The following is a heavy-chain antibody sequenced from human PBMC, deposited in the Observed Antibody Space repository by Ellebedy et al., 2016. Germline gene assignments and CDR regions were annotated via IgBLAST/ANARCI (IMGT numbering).Heavy chain of an antibody. D-gene: IGHD1-1*01. CDR1: GFTFSSYD. CDR3: ASLDRRRGMDV. Sequence: GGSLRLSCAASGFTFSSYDMHWVRQATGKGLEWVSAIGTAGDTYYPGSVKGRFTISRENAKNSLYLQMNSLRAEDTAVYYCASLDRRRGMDVWGQGTTVTVSS. V-gene: IGHV3-13*01. CDR2: IGTAGDT. J-gene: IGHJ6*02.